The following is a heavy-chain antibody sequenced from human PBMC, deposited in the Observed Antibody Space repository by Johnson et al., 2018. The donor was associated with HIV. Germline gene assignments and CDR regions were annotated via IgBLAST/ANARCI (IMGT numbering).Heavy chain of an antibody. CDR1: GFTVSSNY. CDR2: IYSGGST. V-gene: IGHV3-66*01. J-gene: IGHJ3*02. Sequence: VQLVESGGGLVQPGGSLRLSCAASGFTVSSNYMSWVRQAPGKGPEWVSVIYSGGSTYYADSVKGRLTISRDNSKNTLYLQMNSLKTEDTAVYYCTAYFADEKGPAFDIWGQGAMVTVSS. D-gene: IGHD2/OR15-2a*01. CDR3: TAYFADEKGPAFDI.